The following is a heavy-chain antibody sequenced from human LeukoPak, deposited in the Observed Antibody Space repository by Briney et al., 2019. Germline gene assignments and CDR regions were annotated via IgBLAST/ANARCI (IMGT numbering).Heavy chain of an antibody. Sequence: GGSLRLSCAASGFTFSSYWMTWVRQAPGKGLEWVANIKQDGSEKSYVDSVKGRFTISRDNAKSSLYLQMNSLRAEDTAVYYCARERCSSSSCFPDHWGQGTLVPVSS. CDR2: IKQDGSEK. D-gene: IGHD2-2*01. J-gene: IGHJ5*02. CDR3: ARERCSSSSCFPDH. CDR1: GFTFSSYW. V-gene: IGHV3-7*01.